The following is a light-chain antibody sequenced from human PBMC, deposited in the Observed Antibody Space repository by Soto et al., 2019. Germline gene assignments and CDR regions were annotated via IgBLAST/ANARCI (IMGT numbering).Light chain of an antibody. Sequence: EIVMTHSPATLSVSPGERVSLSCRASQSVSNKLAWYQQKPGQAPRLLIYGASTRAAGILARFSGSGSVTEVTVTIVSLHSEDFAGYYWQQYNNGPQTFGQGTKVDIK. J-gene: IGKJ1*01. CDR3: QQYNNGPQT. V-gene: IGKV3-15*01. CDR2: GAS. CDR1: QSVSNK.